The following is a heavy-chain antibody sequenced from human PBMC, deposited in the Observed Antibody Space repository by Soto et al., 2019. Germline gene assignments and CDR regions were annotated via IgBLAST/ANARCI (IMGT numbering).Heavy chain of an antibody. Sequence: ASVKVSCKASGFSFTGYYIHWLRQAPGQGLEWMGWINAHSGGAEYAQKFQGRVTLTRDTSIAYLTLTSLTSDDTALYYCAKDLTRQLAYWLDPWGQGTQVTVSS. V-gene: IGHV1-2*02. D-gene: IGHD6-6*01. CDR2: INAHSGGA. CDR1: GFSFTGYY. J-gene: IGHJ5*02. CDR3: AKDLTRQLAYWLDP.